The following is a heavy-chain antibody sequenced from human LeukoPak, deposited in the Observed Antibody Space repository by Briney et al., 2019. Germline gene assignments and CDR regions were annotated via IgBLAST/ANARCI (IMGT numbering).Heavy chain of an antibody. V-gene: IGHV3-30*18. Sequence: GGSLRLSCAASGFTFSSYGMHWVRQAPGKGLEWVAVISYDGSNIYYADSVKGRFTISRDNSKNTLFLQMNSLRAKDSAVYYCAKGYCSGGSCYSSGFDYWGQGTLVTVSS. CDR3: AKGYCSGGSCYSSGFDY. CDR1: GFTFSSYG. CDR2: ISYDGSNI. D-gene: IGHD2-15*01. J-gene: IGHJ4*02.